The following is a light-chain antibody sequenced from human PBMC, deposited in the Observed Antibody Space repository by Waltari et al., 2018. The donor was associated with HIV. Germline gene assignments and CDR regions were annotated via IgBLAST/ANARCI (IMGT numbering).Light chain of an antibody. V-gene: IGLV2-14*01. CDR1: SSDIGDYNY. CDR2: EVS. Sequence: QSALTQPASVSGSPGPSITISCTGTSSDIGDYNYVSWYQQYPGKAPKLMIYEVSNRPSGVSNRFSGSKSGNTASLTISGLQAEDEADYYCSSYTSSATGVFGGGTKLTVL. J-gene: IGLJ2*01. CDR3: SSYTSSATGV.